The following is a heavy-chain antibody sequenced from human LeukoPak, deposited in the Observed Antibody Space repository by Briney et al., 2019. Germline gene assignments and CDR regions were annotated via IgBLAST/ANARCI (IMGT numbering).Heavy chain of an antibody. Sequence: GGSLRLSCAASGFTFSSYEMNWVRQAPGKGLEWVSYISSSGSTIYYADSVKGRFTISRDNSKNTLYLQMNSLRAEDTAVYYCARNYYYRINWFDPWGQGTLVTVSS. CDR1: GFTFSSYE. CDR3: ARNYYYRINWFDP. V-gene: IGHV3-48*03. D-gene: IGHD3-22*01. CDR2: ISSSGSTI. J-gene: IGHJ5*02.